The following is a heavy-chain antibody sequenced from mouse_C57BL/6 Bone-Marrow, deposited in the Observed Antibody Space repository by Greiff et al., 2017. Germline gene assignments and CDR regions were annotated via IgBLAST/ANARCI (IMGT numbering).Heavy chain of an antibody. CDR1: GYSITSGYY. V-gene: IGHV3-6*01. J-gene: IGHJ3*01. Sequence: EVKLVESGPGLVKPSQSLSLTCSVTGYSITSGYYWNWIRQFPGNKLEWMGYISYDGSNNYNPSLKNQISITRDTSKNQFFLKLNSVTTEDTATYYCARGGTRRRFAYWGQGTLVTVSA. D-gene: IGHD3-3*01. CDR3: ARGGTRRRFAY. CDR2: ISYDGSN.